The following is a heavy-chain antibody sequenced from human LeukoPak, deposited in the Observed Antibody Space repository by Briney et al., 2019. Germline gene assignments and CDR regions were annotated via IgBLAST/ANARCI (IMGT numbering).Heavy chain of an antibody. CDR1: GDSISSGSYY. J-gene: IGHJ4*02. V-gene: IGHV4-61*02. Sequence: PSQTLSLTCTVSGDSISSGSYYWSWIRQPAGKGLEWIGRIYINGGTNYNPSIKSRVTISVDTSRNQFSLKLSSVTAADTAVYYCARDGNDYGDYWGQGTLVTVSS. D-gene: IGHD1-1*01. CDR3: ARDGNDYGDY. CDR2: IYINGGT.